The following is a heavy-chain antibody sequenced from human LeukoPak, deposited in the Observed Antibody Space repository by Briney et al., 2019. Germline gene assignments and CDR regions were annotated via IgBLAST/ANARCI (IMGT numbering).Heavy chain of an antibody. CDR1: GYTFTSYD. V-gene: IGHV1-8*01. D-gene: IGHD4-11*01. CDR2: MNPNSGNT. CDR3: ARKRTVTRNWFDP. Sequence: ASVKVSCKASGYTFTSYDINWVRQATGQGLEWMGWMNPNSGNTGYAQKFQGRVTMTRNTSISTAYMEPSSLRSEDTAVYYCARKRTVTRNWFDPWGQGTLVTVSS. J-gene: IGHJ5*02.